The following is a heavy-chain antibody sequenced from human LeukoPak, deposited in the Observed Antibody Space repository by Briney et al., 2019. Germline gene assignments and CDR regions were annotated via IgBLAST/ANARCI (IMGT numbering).Heavy chain of an antibody. CDR2: ISAYNGNT. V-gene: IGHV1-18*01. J-gene: IGHJ4*02. D-gene: IGHD3-10*01. Sequence: ASVKVSCKASGYTFTSYGISWVRQAPGQGLEWMGWISAYNGNTNYAQKLQGRVTLTTDTSTSTAYMELRSLRSDDTAVYYCARITMVRGVIITSPYFDYWGQGTLVTVSS. CDR1: GYTFTSYG. CDR3: ARITMVRGVIITSPYFDY.